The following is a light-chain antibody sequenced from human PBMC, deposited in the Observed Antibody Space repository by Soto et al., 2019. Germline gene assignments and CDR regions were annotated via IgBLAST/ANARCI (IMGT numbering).Light chain of an antibody. J-gene: IGKJ4*01. CDR3: QQYSNWPLT. Sequence: EIVMTQSPVTLSVSPGERATLSCRASQSVTNSYVAWYQQKPGQAHRLLIFGAYTRAAGIQARFSGSGSGTEFTLTISSLQSEDFAVYYCQQYSNWPLTFGGGTKVDIK. CDR2: GAY. CDR1: QSVTNS. V-gene: IGKV3-15*01.